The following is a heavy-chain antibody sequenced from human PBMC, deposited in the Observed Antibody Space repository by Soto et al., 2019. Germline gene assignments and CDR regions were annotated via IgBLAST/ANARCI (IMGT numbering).Heavy chain of an antibody. V-gene: IGHV4-39*01. CDR1: RGSISSLDYY. CDR2: VYERGAT. J-gene: IGHJ5*02. CDR3: ARGVLMECSASTCPSGFDP. Sequence: QVQLEESGPGLVKPSETLSLSCTVSRGSISSLDYYWAWIRQPPGKGLEWLGSVYERGATDYNPSLKGGVTISVDTSKIQLSLRLNSVAATDAAVYYCARGVLMECSASTCPSGFDPWGQGTLVTVSS. D-gene: IGHD2-15*01.